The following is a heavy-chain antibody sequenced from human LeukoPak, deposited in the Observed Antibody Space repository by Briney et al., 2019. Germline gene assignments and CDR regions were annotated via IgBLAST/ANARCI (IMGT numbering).Heavy chain of an antibody. CDR3: ARISSGSGSYVDY. Sequence: PSDTLSLTCAVSGYSISSSNWWGWIRQPPGKGVEWIGYIYYSGSTYYNPSLKSRVTMSVDTSKNQFSLKLSSVTAVDTAVYYCARISSGSGSYVDYWGQGTLVTVSS. CDR2: IYYSGST. D-gene: IGHD3-10*01. J-gene: IGHJ4*02. V-gene: IGHV4-28*01. CDR1: GYSISSSNW.